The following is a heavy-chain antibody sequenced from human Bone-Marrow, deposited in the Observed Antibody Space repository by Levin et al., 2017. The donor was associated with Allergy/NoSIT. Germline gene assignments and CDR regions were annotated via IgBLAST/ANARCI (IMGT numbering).Heavy chain of an antibody. CDR2: ITRSSTI. D-gene: IGHD5-18*01. CDR3: AREPDTSKCDSFDI. Sequence: PGGSLRLSCAASGFTLSSYGMKWVRQAPGKGLEWVSYITRSSTIYYADSVKGRFTISRDNAKNSLYLQMNSLRAEDTAIYYCAREPDTSKCDSFDIWGQGTMVTVSS. CDR1: GFTLSSYG. J-gene: IGHJ3*02. V-gene: IGHV3-48*03.